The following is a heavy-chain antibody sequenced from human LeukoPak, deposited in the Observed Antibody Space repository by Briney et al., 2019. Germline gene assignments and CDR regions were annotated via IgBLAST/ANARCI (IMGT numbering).Heavy chain of an antibody. CDR1: GFTFSDYY. Sequence: GGSLRLSCAASGFTFSDYYMSWIRQAPGKGLEWVSYISSSGSTIYYADSVKGRFTISRDNAKNSLYLQMNSLRAEDTAVYYCARTYYYGSGSRFDPWGQGTLVTVSS. CDR2: ISSSGSTI. J-gene: IGHJ5*02. D-gene: IGHD3-10*01. CDR3: ARTYYYGSGSRFDP. V-gene: IGHV3-11*01.